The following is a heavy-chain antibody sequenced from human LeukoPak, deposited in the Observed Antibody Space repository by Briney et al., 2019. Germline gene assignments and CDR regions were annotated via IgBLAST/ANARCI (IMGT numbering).Heavy chain of an antibody. CDR1: GFSLSTSGVG. CDR3: AHQGKPHWPLSIRRKDAFDI. J-gene: IGHJ3*02. Sequence: SGPTLVKPTQTLTLTCTFSGFSLSTSGVGVGWIRQPPGKALEWLALIYWDDDKRYSPSLKSRLTITKDTSKNQVVLTMTNMDPVDTATYYCAHQGKPHWPLSIRRKDAFDIWGQGTMVTVSS. D-gene: IGHD6-6*01. CDR2: IYWDDDK. V-gene: IGHV2-5*02.